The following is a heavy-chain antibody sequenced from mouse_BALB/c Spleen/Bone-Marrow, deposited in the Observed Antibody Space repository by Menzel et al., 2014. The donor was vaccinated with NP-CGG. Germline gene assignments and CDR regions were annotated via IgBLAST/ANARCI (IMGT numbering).Heavy chain of an antibody. CDR1: GFTFTDYY. J-gene: IGHJ2*01. D-gene: IGHD2-1*01. Sequence: EVHLVESGGGLVQPGGSLRLSCATSGFTFTDYYMSWVRQPPGKALEWLGFIRNKANGYTTEYSASVKGRFTISRDNSQSILYLQMNTLRAEDSATYDCARDGNYYFDYWGQGTTLTVSS. V-gene: IGHV7-3*02. CDR2: IRNKANGYTT. CDR3: ARDGNYYFDY.